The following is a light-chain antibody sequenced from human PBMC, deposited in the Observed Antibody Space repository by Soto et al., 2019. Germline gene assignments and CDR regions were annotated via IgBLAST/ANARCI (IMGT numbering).Light chain of an antibody. CDR2: AAS. J-gene: IGKJ1*01. CDR1: QSINSY. CDR3: QQSYSTPRT. Sequence: DIQMTQSPSSLSASVGDRVTITCRASQSINSYLNWYQQKPGKAPKLLIYAASTLQSGVPSRFSGNGSGTDFTLTISSLQPEDFATYYCQQSYSTPRTFRQGTKVEIK. V-gene: IGKV1-39*01.